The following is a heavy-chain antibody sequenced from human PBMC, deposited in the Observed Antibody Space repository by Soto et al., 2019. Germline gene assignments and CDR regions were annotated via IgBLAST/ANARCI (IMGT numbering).Heavy chain of an antibody. CDR3: AREGYCSGGRCYFSAFDM. CDR2: IYDGGST. D-gene: IGHD2-15*01. CDR1: NNSISSYY. V-gene: IGHV4-59*01. Sequence: QVQLQESGPGLVKPSETLSLICTVSNNSISSYYWSWIRQPPGKGLEWIGYIYDGGSTNYNPSLKSRVTISVDTSKNQVSLQLTSVTAADTAVYYCAREGYCSGGRCYFSAFDMWGQGTMVTVSS. J-gene: IGHJ3*02.